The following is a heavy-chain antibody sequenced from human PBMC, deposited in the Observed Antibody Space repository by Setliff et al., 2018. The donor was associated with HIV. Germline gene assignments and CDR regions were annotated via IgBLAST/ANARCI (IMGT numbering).Heavy chain of an antibody. D-gene: IGHD1-1*01. CDR1: GYTFTNHL. CDR2: INADNGNT. Sequence: ASVKVSCKASGYTFTNHLLYWVRQAPGQRLEWMGWINADNGNTRYSQKFQGRVTITRDKSASTAYMELSSLTSQDTAVYYCARERATGKPPLLNWYFDLWGRGTLVTVSS. V-gene: IGHV1-3*01. J-gene: IGHJ2*01. CDR3: ARERATGKPPLLNWYFDL.